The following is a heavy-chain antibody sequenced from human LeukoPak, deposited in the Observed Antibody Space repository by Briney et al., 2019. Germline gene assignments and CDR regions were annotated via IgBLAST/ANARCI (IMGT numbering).Heavy chain of an antibody. CDR1: GFSLSTSGVG. CDR3: AHSGHSNGDYGLIFYY. V-gene: IGHV2-5*02. J-gene: IGHJ4*02. D-gene: IGHD4-17*01. CDR2: IYWDDDK. Sequence: SGPTLVNPTPPLTLTCTFSGFSLSTSGVGVGWIRQPPGKALEWLALIYWDDDKRYSPSLKSRLTITKGPSKIQVVLTMTNMDPVDTATYYCAHSGHSNGDYGLIFYYWGQGTLVTVSS.